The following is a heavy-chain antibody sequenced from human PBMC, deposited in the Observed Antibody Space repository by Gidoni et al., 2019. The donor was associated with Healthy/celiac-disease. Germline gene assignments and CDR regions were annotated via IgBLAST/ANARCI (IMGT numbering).Heavy chain of an antibody. CDR2: INHSGST. D-gene: IGHD6-13*01. Sequence: QVQLQQWGAGLLKPSETLSLTCAVYGGSFSGYYWSWIRQPPVKGLEWIGEINHSGSTNYNPSLKSRVTISVDTSKNQFSLKLSSVTAADTAVYYCASNAFYSSSSMEGHWFDPWGQGTLVTVSS. CDR3: ASNAFYSSSSMEGHWFDP. J-gene: IGHJ5*02. V-gene: IGHV4-34*01. CDR1: GGSFSGYY.